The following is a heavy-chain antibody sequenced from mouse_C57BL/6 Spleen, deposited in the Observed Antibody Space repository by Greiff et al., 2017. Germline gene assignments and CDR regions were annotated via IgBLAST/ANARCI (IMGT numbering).Heavy chain of an antibody. CDR2: IYPGSGST. J-gene: IGHJ3*01. Sequence: VQLQQPGAELVKPGASVKMSCKASGYTFTSYWITWVKQRPGQGLEWIGDIYPGSGSTNYNEKFKSKATLTVDTSPSTAYMQLSSRTSEDSAVFYCARGGGAWFADWGQGTLVTVSA. CDR1: GYTFTSYW. V-gene: IGHV1-55*01. CDR3: ARGGGAWFAD.